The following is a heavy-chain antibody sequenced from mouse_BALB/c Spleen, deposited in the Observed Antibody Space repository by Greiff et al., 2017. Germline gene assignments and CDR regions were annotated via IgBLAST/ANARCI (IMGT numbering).Heavy chain of an antibody. J-gene: IGHJ2*01. CDR2: INPSTGYT. V-gene: IGHV1-7*01. CDR3: ARSYYYGSSPFDY. D-gene: IGHD1-1*01. Sequence: VQLQQSGAELAKPGASVKMSCKASGYTFTSYWMHWVKQRPGQGLEWFGYINPSTGYTEYNQKFKDKATLTADKSSSTAYMQLSSLTSEDSAVYYCARSYYYGSSPFDYWGQGTTLTVSS. CDR1: GYTFTSYW.